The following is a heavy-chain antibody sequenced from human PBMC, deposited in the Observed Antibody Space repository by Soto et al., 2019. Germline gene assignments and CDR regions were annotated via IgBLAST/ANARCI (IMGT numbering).Heavy chain of an antibody. D-gene: IGHD3-22*01. J-gene: IGHJ4*02. Sequence: QVQLVESGGGVVQPGRSLRLSCAASGFTFSSYAMHWVRQAPGKGLEWVAVISYDGSNKYYADSVKGRFTISRDNSKNTLYLQMNSLRAEDTAVYYCATDHYDSSGYPVDYWGQGPLVTVSS. CDR2: ISYDGSNK. CDR1: GFTFSSYA. CDR3: ATDHYDSSGYPVDY. V-gene: IGHV3-30-3*01.